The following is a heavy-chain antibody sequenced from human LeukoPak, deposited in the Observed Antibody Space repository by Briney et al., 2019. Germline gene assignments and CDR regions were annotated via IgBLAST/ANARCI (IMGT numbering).Heavy chain of an antibody. Sequence: GGSLTLFCTASGFPFSRYAVSWVRQAPGKGLEWVSSISGSGGSIYSADSVKGRFTISRDNSKITLYLQMNSLRAEDTALYYCAKDRSCTNDICHGDFDYWGQGTLVTVSS. V-gene: IGHV3-23*01. CDR3: AKDRSCTNDICHGDFDY. J-gene: IGHJ4*02. CDR1: GFPFSRYA. D-gene: IGHD2-8*01. CDR2: ISGSGGSI.